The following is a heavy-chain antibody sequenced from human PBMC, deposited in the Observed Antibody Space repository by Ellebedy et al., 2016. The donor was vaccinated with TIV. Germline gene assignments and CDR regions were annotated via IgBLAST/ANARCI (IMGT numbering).Heavy chain of an antibody. V-gene: IGHV4-39*07. D-gene: IGHD6-19*01. CDR2: MYYGGST. CDR3: ARDPQWRVHGNFEH. CDR1: GGSISSSRYY. Sequence: MPGGSLRLSCTVSGGSISSSRYYWGWIRQPPGKGLEWIGSMYYGGSTYYSPSLKSRVTISVDTSKNQFSLKLTSVTAADTAVYFCARDPQWRVHGNFEHWGQGTLVTVSS. J-gene: IGHJ4*02.